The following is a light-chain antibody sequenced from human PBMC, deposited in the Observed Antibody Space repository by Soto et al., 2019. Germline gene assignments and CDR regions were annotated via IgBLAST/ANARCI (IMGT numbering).Light chain of an antibody. V-gene: IGLV2-14*01. CDR2: EVS. CDR3: SSYTCSTSYV. J-gene: IGLJ1*01. Sequence: QSALSQPASVSGSPGQSITISCIGTSSDVGGYNYVSWYQQPPGKAPKLMIYEVSNRPSGVSNRFSGSKSGNTASLTISGLQAEDEADYYCSSYTCSTSYVFGTGTKATVL. CDR1: SSDVGGYNY.